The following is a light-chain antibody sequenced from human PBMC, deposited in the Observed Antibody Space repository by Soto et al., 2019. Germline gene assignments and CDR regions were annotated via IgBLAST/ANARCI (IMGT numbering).Light chain of an antibody. CDR1: QPIGTS. CDR3: QQGYNTFWT. J-gene: IGKJ1*01. CDR2: AAT. V-gene: IGKV1-39*01. Sequence: DIQMTQSQSSLSAFAGDSVTVTCRASQPIGTSLHWYQQRAGTAPKVLISAATKLQSGVPSRFSGRGSGTDFTLTISNLQPEDSATYFCQQGYNTFWTFGRGTKWISN.